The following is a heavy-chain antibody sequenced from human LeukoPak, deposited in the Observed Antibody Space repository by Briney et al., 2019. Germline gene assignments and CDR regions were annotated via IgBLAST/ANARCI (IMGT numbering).Heavy chain of an antibody. CDR2: ICYSGST. V-gene: IGHV4-39*01. J-gene: IGHJ4*02. CDR1: ADSISSSSSY. CDR3: ARQEEKDYFDY. Sequence: SETLSLTCTVSADSISSSSSYWGWIRRPPGKGLEWIGSICYSGSTYYNPSLKSRVTISVDMSKSQFSLKLSSVTAADTAVYYCARQEEKDYFDYWGQGTLVTVSS.